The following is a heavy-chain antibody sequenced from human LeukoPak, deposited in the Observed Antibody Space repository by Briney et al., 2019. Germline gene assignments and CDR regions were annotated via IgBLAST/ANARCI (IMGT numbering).Heavy chain of an antibody. D-gene: IGHD3-22*01. V-gene: IGHV3-30-3*01. J-gene: IGHJ4*02. CDR2: ISYDGSNK. CDR1: GFTLSSYA. CDR3: ARGEYYYDSSGPQDY. Sequence: PGGSLRLSCAASGFTLSSYAMPWVRQAPGKGLEWVAVISYDGSNKYYADSVKGRFTISRDNSKNTLYLQMNSLRAEDTAVYYCARGEYYYDSSGPQDYWGQGTLVTVSS.